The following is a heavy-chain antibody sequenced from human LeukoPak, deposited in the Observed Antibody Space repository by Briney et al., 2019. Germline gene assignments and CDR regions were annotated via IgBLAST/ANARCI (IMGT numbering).Heavy chain of an antibody. CDR2: IRSKAYGGTT. CDR3: TRDPTRVAFDY. Sequence: GGSLRLSCTASGFTFGDYAMSWVRQAPGKGLEWVGFIRSKAYGGTTEYAASVKGRFTISRDDSKSIAYLQMNSLKTEDTAVYYCTRDPTRVAFDYWGQGTLVTVSS. CDR1: GFTFGDYA. J-gene: IGHJ4*02. D-gene: IGHD2-2*01. V-gene: IGHV3-49*04.